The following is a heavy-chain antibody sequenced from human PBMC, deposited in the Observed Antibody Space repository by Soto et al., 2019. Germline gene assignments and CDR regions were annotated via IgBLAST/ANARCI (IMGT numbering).Heavy chain of an antibody. CDR3: ARAIDYDILTGYPAPPDY. CDR1: GFTFSSYD. V-gene: IGHV3-13*04. Sequence: GGSLRLSCAASGFTFSSYDMHWGRQATGKGLEWVSAIGTAGDTYYPGSVKGRFTISRENAKNSLYLQMNSLRAGDTAVYYCARAIDYDILTGYPAPPDYWGQGTLVTVSS. J-gene: IGHJ4*02. D-gene: IGHD3-9*01. CDR2: IGTAGDT.